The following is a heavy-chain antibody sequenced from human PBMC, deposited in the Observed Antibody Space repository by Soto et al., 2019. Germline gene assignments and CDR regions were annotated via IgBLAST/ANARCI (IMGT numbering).Heavy chain of an antibody. CDR2: TDTSGSTI. Sequence: EVQLVESGGGLVQPGGSLRLSCVASGFTLSSYEINWVRQAPGKGLEWLSYTDTSGSTIYYADSVKGRFTISRDNAKNSLYLQMNSLRAEDTAVYFCARDDYGGDSVYWYSDLWGRGTLVTVSS. J-gene: IGHJ2*01. V-gene: IGHV3-48*03. D-gene: IGHD4-17*01. CDR1: GFTLSSYE. CDR3: ARDDYGGDSVYWYSDL.